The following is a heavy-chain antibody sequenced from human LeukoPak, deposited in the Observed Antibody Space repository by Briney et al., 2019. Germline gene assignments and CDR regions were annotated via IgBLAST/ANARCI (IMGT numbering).Heavy chain of an antibody. V-gene: IGHV4-39*01. D-gene: IGHD4-17*01. CDR1: GGSISSSTYY. J-gene: IGHJ3*01. CDR3: ARTYGDYDDAFDV. CDR2: IYYSGST. Sequence: SETLSLTCTVSGGSISSSTYYWGWIRQPPGKGLEWIGSIYYSGSTYHNPSLKSRVTIFVDTSKNQFSLKLSSVTATDTAVYYCARTYGDYDDAFDVWGQGTMVTVSS.